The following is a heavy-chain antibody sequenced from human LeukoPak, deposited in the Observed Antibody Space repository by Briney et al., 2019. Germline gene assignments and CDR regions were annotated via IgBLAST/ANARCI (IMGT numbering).Heavy chain of an antibody. CDR3: ARLKEGIDY. CDR1: GGSFSGYY. CDR2: INHSGSA. J-gene: IGHJ4*02. V-gene: IGHV4-34*01. D-gene: IGHD3-10*01. Sequence: SETLSLTCAVYGGSFSGYYWSWIRQPPGKQLEWIGEINHSGSANYNPSLKSRVTISLDTSKNQFSLKLSSVTAADTAVYYCARLKEGIDYWGQGTLVTVSS.